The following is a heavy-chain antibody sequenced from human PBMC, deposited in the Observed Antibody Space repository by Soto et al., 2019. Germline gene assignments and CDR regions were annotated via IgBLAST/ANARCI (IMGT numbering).Heavy chain of an antibody. V-gene: IGHV3-23*01. CDR3: ARRTSGWYLDY. CDR1: GFTFSSYA. CDR2: ISGSGGSA. D-gene: IGHD6-19*01. Sequence: EVQLLESGGGLVQPGGSLRLSCAASGFTFSSYAMSWVRQAPGKGLEWVSTISGSGGSAYYADSVKGRFTISRDNSKNTLYLQMNSLRAEDTAVYYCARRTSGWYLDYWGQGTLVTVAS. J-gene: IGHJ4*02.